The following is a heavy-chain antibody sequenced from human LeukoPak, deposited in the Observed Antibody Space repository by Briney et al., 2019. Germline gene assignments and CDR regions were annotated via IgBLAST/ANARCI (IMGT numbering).Heavy chain of an antibody. CDR2: IYYSGST. D-gene: IGHD3-10*01. V-gene: IGHV4-59*05. J-gene: IGHJ4*02. Sequence: KTSEALSLTCTVSGGSISSYYWSWIRQPPGKGLEWIGSIYYSGSTYYNPSLKSRVTISVDTSKNQFSLKLSTVTAADTAVYYCARQGRWFGEYFDYWGQGTLVTVSS. CDR3: ARQGRWFGEYFDY. CDR1: GGSISSYY.